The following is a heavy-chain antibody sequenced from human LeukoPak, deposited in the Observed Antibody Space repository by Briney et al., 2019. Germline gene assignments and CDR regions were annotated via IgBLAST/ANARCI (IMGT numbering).Heavy chain of an antibody. CDR3: ARLGPVGATTLDY. V-gene: IGHV1-46*01. CDR2: INPSGGST. D-gene: IGHD1-26*01. Sequence: ASVKVSCKASGYTFTSYYMHWVRQAPGQGLEWMGIINPSGGSTSYAQKFQGRVTMTRDMPTSTVYMELSSLRSEDTAVYYCARLGPVGATTLDYWGQGTLVTVSS. J-gene: IGHJ4*02. CDR1: GYTFTSYY.